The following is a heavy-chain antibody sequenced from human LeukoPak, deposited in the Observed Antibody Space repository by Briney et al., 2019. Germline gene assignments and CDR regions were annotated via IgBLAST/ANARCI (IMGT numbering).Heavy chain of an antibody. CDR2: ISSGSSYI. CDR1: GFTFSSTS. J-gene: IGHJ4*02. Sequence: GGSLRLSCAASGFTFSSTSMNWVRQAPGKGLEWVSSISSGSSYIFYADSVKGRFTISRDNAKNSLYLQMNSLRAEDTAVYYCAREFFDREGGTTVLGYWGQGTLVTVSS. CDR3: AREFFDREGGTTVLGY. D-gene: IGHD1-26*01. V-gene: IGHV3-21*01.